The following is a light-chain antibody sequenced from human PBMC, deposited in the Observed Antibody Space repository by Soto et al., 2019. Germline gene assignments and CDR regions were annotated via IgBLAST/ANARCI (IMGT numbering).Light chain of an antibody. CDR1: QGISSW. CDR2: AAS. Sequence: DIQMTQSPSSVSASVGDRFTITFRASQGISSWLAWYQQKPGKAPKLLIYAASSLQSGVPSRFSGSGSGTDYTLTISSLQPEDVATYYCQKYNSAPWTFGQGTKVDTK. V-gene: IGKV1-12*01. J-gene: IGKJ1*01. CDR3: QKYNSAPWT.